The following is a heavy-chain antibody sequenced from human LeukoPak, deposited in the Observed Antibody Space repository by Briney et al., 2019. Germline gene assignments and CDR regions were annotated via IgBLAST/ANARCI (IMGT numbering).Heavy chain of an antibody. D-gene: IGHD6-13*01. V-gene: IGHV3-48*03. CDR2: ITKSGSTV. CDR1: GFTFSSYE. Sequence: GGSLRLSCVVSGFTFSSYEMNWVRQAPGKGLEWVSYITKSGSTVFYADSVKGRFTISRDNAKNSLYLQMNSLGADDTAVYYCAREADYSNTWAPFDYWGQGALVTVSS. J-gene: IGHJ4*02. CDR3: AREADYSNTWAPFDY.